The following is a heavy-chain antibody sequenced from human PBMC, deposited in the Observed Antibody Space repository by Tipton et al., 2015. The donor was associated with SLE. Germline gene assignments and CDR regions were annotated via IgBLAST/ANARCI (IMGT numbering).Heavy chain of an antibody. CDR2: IYYSGST. D-gene: IGHD7-27*01. V-gene: IGHV4-59*01. CDR3: ARDIEAPGDFLYFDY. CDR1: GGSISSYY. J-gene: IGHJ4*02. Sequence: TLSLTCTVSGGSISSYYWSWIRQPPGKGLEWIGYIYYSGSTNYNPSLKSRVTISVDTSKNQFSLKLTSVIAADTAVYYCARDIEAPGDFLYFDYWGQGTLVTVSS.